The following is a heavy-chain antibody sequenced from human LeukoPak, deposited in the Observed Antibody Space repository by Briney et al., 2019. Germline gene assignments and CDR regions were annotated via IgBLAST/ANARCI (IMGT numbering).Heavy chain of an antibody. D-gene: IGHD1-26*01. J-gene: IGHJ3*02. V-gene: IGHV3-21*01. CDR2: ISSSSSYI. CDR3: AGCIVGTSACAFDI. CDR1: GFTFSSYS. Sequence: GGSLRLSCAASGFTFSSYSMNWVRQAPGKGLEWVSSISSSSSYIYYADSVKGRFTISRDNAKNSLYLQMNSLRAEDTAVYYCAGCIVGTSACAFDIWGQGTMVTVSS.